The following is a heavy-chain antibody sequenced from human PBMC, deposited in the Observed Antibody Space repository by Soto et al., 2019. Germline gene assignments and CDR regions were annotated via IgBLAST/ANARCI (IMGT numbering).Heavy chain of an antibody. D-gene: IGHD3-22*01. Sequence: SETLSLTCTVSGGSISSGGYYWSWIRQHPGKGLEWIGYIYYSGSTYYNPSLKSRVTVSVDTSKNQFSLKLSSVTAADTAVYYCARDCRYDSSGYYYNAFDYWGQGTRVTVSS. CDR3: ARDCRYDSSGYYYNAFDY. J-gene: IGHJ4*02. CDR1: GGSISSGGYY. CDR2: IYYSGST. V-gene: IGHV4-31*03.